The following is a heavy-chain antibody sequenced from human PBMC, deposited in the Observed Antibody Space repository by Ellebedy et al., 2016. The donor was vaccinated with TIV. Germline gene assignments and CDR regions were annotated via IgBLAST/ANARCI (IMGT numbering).Heavy chain of an antibody. D-gene: IGHD4-17*01. Sequence: MPSETLSLTCAVYGGSFSGYYWTWIRQPPGKGLEWIGEINHSGSTTYNPSLKSRATISVDTSRNRFSLKLSSVTAADTAVYYCARSTTVTTASYEYWGQGTLVTVSS. CDR2: INHSGST. CDR1: GGSFSGYY. CDR3: ARSTTVTTASYEY. J-gene: IGHJ4*02. V-gene: IGHV4-34*01.